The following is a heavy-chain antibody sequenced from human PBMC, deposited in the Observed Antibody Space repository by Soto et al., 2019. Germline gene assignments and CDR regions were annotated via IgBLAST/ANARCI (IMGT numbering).Heavy chain of an antibody. V-gene: IGHV3-7*01. D-gene: IGHD6-13*01. CDR1: GFTLSTYW. Sequence: XGSLRLSVAASGFTLSTYWMTGVRQAPGKGLEWVANINQDGSVKYYVDSVKGRFTISRDNAKNSLFLQMSSLRAEDTAVYYCARAVASAGSYWGQGTQVTVS. CDR2: INQDGSVK. CDR3: ARAVASAGSY. J-gene: IGHJ4*02.